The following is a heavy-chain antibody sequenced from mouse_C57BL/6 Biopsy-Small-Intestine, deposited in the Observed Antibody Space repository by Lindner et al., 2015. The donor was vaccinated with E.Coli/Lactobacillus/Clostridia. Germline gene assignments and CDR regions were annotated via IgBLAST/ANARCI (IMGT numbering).Heavy chain of an antibody. CDR3: ARSGVWDGNYYFDY. CDR2: IYPGGGYT. CDR1: GYTFTNYW. Sequence: VQLQESGAELVRPGTSVKMSCKASGYTFTNYWIGWAKQRPGHGLEWIGDIYPGGGYTNYNEKFKGKATLTADKSSSTAYMQFSSLTSEDSAIYYCARSGVWDGNYYFDYWGQGTTLTVSS. D-gene: IGHD2-1*01. V-gene: IGHV1-63*01. J-gene: IGHJ2*01.